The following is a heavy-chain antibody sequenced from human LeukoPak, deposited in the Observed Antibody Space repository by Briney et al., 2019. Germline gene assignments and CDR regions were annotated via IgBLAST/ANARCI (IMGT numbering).Heavy chain of an antibody. CDR1: GGSISSYY. J-gene: IGHJ3*02. D-gene: IGHD3-22*01. CDR2: IYYSGST. V-gene: IGHV4-59*01. Sequence: ASETLSLTCTVSGGSISSYYWSWIRQPPGKGLEWIGYIYYSGSTNYNPSLKSRVTISVDTSKNQFSLKLSSVTAADTAVYYCAREPYDSSGYYYPGVAFDIWGQGTMVTVSS. CDR3: AREPYDSSGYYYPGVAFDI.